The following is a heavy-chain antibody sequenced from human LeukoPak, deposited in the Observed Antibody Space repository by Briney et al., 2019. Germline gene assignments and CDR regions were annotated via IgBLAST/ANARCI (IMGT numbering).Heavy chain of an antibody. V-gene: IGHV3-30*02. CDR1: GFTFSSYG. D-gene: IGHD3-9*01. J-gene: IGHJ4*02. CDR2: IRYDGSNK. CDR3: ATRYYDILTGYWAPDY. Sequence: PGGSLRLSCAASGFTFSSYGMHWVRQAPGKGLEWVAFIRYDGSNKYYADSVKGRFTISRDNSKNTLYLQMNSLRAEDTAVYYCATRYYDILTGYWAPDYWGQGTLVTVSS.